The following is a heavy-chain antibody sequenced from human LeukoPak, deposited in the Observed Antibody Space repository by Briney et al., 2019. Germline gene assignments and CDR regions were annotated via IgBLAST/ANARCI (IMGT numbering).Heavy chain of an antibody. CDR1: GYSFTHYW. V-gene: IGHV5-51*03. CDR3: ARRIAIFGDGNWFDF. J-gene: IGHJ5*01. CDR2: IYPGDSET. Sequence: GESLKISCKGFGYSFTHYWIGWVRQMPGKGLEWMGIIYPGDSETKYNPSFKGQVTISADESINTAYLQWSSLKASDTAMYYCARRIAIFGDGNWFDFWGQGTLVTVSS. D-gene: IGHD3-3*01.